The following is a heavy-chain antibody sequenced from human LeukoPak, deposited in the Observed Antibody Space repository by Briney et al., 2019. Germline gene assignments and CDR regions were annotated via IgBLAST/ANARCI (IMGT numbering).Heavy chain of an antibody. Sequence: SETLSLTCAVYGGSFSGYYWSWIRQPPGKGLEWIGEINHSGSTNYNPSLKSRVTISVDTSKNQFSLKLSSVTAADTAVYYCARGRIMITFGGVFLDYWGQGTLVTVSS. V-gene: IGHV4-34*01. J-gene: IGHJ4*02. CDR2: INHSGST. D-gene: IGHD3-16*01. CDR3: ARGRIMITFGGVFLDY. CDR1: GGSFSGYY.